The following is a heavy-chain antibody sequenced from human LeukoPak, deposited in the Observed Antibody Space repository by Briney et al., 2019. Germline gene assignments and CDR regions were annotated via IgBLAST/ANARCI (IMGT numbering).Heavy chain of an antibody. CDR3: AREPGIAAAGTFRAWFDP. D-gene: IGHD6-13*01. CDR1: GYSISSGYY. J-gene: IGHJ5*02. Sequence: SETLSLTCSVSGYSISSGYYWGWIRQPPGKGLEWIGSIYHSGSTYYNPSLKSRVTISVDTSKNQFSLKLSSVTAADTAVYYCAREPGIAAAGTFRAWFDPWGQGTLVTVSS. CDR2: IYHSGST. V-gene: IGHV4-38-2*02.